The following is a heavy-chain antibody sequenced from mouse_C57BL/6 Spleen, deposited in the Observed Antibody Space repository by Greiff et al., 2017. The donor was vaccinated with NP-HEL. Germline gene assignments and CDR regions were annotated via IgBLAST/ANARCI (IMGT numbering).Heavy chain of an antibody. CDR2: ISGGGGNT. CDR3: ARQGGIITTVVGDYFDY. V-gene: IGHV5-9*01. J-gene: IGHJ2*01. D-gene: IGHD1-1*01. Sequence: EVTLVESGGGLVKPGGSLKLSCAASGFTFSSYTMSWVRQTPEKRLEWVATISGGGGNTYYPDSVKGRFTISRDNAKNTLYLQMSSLRSEDTALYYCARQGGIITTVVGDYFDYWGQGTTLTVSS. CDR1: GFTFSSYT.